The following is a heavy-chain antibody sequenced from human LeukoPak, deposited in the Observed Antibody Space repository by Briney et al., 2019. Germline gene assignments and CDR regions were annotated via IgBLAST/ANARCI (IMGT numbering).Heavy chain of an antibody. CDR1: GFTFSSYS. J-gene: IGHJ4*02. D-gene: IGHD4-23*01. Sequence: PGGSLRLSCAASGFTFSSYSMNWVRQAPGKGLEWVSSISSSSSYIYYADSVKGRFTISRDNAKNSLYLQMNSLRAEDTAVYYCAREVSRYGGKDDYWGQGTLVTVSS. CDR3: AREVSRYGGKDDY. V-gene: IGHV3-21*01. CDR2: ISSSSSYI.